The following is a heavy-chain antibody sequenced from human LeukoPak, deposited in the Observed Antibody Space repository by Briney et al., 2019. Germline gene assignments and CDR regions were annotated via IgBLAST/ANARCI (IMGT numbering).Heavy chain of an antibody. CDR1: GYIFTSYY. V-gene: IGHV1-46*01. Sequence: ASVKVSCKASGYIFTSYYMHWVRQAPGQGLEWMGIINPSGGGTSYAQKFQGRVTMTRDTSTSTVYMELSSLRSEDTAVYYCARAPGYYDSGGFWNDAFDIWGQGTMVTVSS. CDR2: INPSGGGT. J-gene: IGHJ3*02. D-gene: IGHD3-22*01. CDR3: ARAPGYYDSGGFWNDAFDI.